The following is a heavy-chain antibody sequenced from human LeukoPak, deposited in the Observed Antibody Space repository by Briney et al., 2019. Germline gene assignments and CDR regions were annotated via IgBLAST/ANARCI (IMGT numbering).Heavy chain of an antibody. CDR1: GFTFSSYS. V-gene: IGHV3-21*01. J-gene: IGHJ6*03. CDR3: ARSSSGSGGYYMDV. Sequence: PGGSLRLSCAASGFTFSSYSMNWVRQAPGKGLEWVSSISSSSSYIYYADSVKGRFTISRDNAKNSLYLQMNSLRAEDTAVYYCARSSSGSGGYYMDVWGKGTTVTVSS. D-gene: IGHD1-26*01. CDR2: ISSSSSYI.